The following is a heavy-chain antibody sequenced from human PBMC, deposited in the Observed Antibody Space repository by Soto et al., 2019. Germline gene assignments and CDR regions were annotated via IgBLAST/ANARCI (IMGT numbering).Heavy chain of an antibody. Sequence: QVQLVQSGAEVKKPGASVKVSCKASGYTFSIYAISWVRQAPGQGLEWMGWISGFNGNTAYAQNLQGRVTMTTDTSTSTAYMEMRNLRSDNTAIYYRARDKGGLDYWGQGTLVSVSS. CDR1: GYTFSIYA. J-gene: IGHJ4*02. CDR2: ISGFNGNT. CDR3: ARDKGGLDY. V-gene: IGHV1-18*01.